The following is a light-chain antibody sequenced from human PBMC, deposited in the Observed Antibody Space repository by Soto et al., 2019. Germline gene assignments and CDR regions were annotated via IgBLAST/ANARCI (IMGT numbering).Light chain of an antibody. V-gene: IGKV3-20*01. J-gene: IGKJ1*01. CDR3: QQYGDSPVT. Sequence: EIVLTQSPGTLSLFPGERATLSCRASQSVSDFLAWYQQKPGQAPRLLISDASSRATDVPDRFSGSGSGTDFSLTISRLEPEDFAVYYCQQYGDSPVTFGQGTKVEIK. CDR2: DAS. CDR1: QSVSDF.